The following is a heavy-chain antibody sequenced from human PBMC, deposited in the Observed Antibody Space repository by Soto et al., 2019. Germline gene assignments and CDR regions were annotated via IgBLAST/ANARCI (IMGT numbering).Heavy chain of an antibody. CDR3: ARDYYDLGSSFDY. J-gene: IGHJ4*02. V-gene: IGHV3-33*01. CDR1: GFTFSSYG. CDR2: IWYDGSKK. D-gene: IGHD3-3*01. Sequence: GSLRLSCAASGFTFSSYGMHWVRQAPGKGLEWMAIIWYDGSKKYYADSVQGRFTISRDNSKNTLYLQMNSLRVEDTARYYCARDYYDLGSSFDYWGQGTLVTVSS.